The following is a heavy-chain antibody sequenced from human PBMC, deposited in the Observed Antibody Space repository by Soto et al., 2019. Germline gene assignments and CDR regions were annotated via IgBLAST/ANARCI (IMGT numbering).Heavy chain of an antibody. CDR3: ARSPYMDV. J-gene: IGHJ6*03. V-gene: IGHV4-59*12. CDR2: INYSGST. Sequence: PSETLSLSCTVSGGSISSYYWSWIRQPPGKGLEWIGYINYSGSTNYNPSLKSRVTISIDAPKNQFSLKMSSVTAADTAVYYCARSPYMDVSGKGTTVTVSS. CDR1: GGSISSYY.